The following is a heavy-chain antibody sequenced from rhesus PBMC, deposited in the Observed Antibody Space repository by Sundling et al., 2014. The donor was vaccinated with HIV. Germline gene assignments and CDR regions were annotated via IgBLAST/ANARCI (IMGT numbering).Heavy chain of an antibody. J-gene: IGHJ6*01. V-gene: IGHV1-180*01. CDR1: GYTFTRYY. Sequence: QVQLVQSGGEIKQPGASVKLSCKVSGYTFTRYYMHWVRQAPGQGLEWIGLISPYNGDTGYAQNFQGRVTITTDTSTSTGYMELSSLRSEDTAVYYCTRSLYGTSPLDSWGQGVVVIVSS. CDR3: TRSLYGTSPLDS. CDR2: ISPYNGDT. D-gene: IGHD4-29*01.